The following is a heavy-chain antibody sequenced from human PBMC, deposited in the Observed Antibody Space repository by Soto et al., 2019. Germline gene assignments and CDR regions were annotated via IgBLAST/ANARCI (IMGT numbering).Heavy chain of an antibody. J-gene: IGHJ6*02. CDR1: GYSFTSYW. D-gene: IGHD2-21*02. CDR3: ARRPTIRAVVTNDYYYYGMDV. V-gene: IGHV5-10-1*01. Sequence: HGESLKISCKGSGYSFTSYWISWVRQMPGKGLEWMGRIDPSDSYTNYSPSFQGHVTISADKSISTAYLQWSSLKASDTAMYYCARRPTIRAVVTNDYYYYGMDVWGQGTTVTVSS. CDR2: IDPSDSYT.